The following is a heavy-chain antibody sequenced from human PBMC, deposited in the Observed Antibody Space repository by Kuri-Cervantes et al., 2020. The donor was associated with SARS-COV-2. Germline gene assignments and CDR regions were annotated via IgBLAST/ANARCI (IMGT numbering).Heavy chain of an antibody. D-gene: IGHD6-19*01. CDR3: ARARRSSGWATAGLNWFDP. J-gene: IGHJ5*02. Sequence: ASVKVSCKASGYTFTSYYMHWVRQAPGQGLEWMGIINPSGGSTSYAQKFQGRVTMTRDTSTSTVYMELSSLRSEDTAVYYCARARRSSGWATAGLNWFDPWGQGTLVTVSS. V-gene: IGHV1-46*01. CDR2: INPSGGST. CDR1: GYTFTSYY.